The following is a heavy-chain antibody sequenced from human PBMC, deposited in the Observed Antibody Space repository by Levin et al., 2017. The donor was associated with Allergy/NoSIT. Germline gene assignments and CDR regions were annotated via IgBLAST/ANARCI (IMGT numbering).Heavy chain of an antibody. V-gene: IGHV3-66*02. D-gene: IGHD2-2*01. CDR3: VRDLCGAQAY. CDR2: IHTGTTT. J-gene: IGHJ4*02. Sequence: GGSLRLSCAASGFTVSTYDMSWVRQAPGKGLEWVSIIHTGTTTFYADSVKGRFTISRDNSKNTLFLQMNNLKAEDTAVYYCVRDLCGAQAYWGQGALVTVSS. CDR1: GFTVSTYD.